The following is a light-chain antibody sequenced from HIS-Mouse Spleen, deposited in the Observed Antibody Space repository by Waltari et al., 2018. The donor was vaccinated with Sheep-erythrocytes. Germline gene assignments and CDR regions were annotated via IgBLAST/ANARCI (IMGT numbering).Light chain of an antibody. J-gene: IGKJ4*01. CDR2: GAS. CDR1: QSVGSN. Sequence: EMVMTQSPATLSVSPGERATLSCRASQSVGSNLAWYQQKPGQAPRLLIYGASTRATGIPARFSGSGSGTEFTLTISSMQSEDFAVYYCQQYNNWPPATFGGGTKVEIK. V-gene: IGKV3-15*01. CDR3: QQYNNWPPAT.